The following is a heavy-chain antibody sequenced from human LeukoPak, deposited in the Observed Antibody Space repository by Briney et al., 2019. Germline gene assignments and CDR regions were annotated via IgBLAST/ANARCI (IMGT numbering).Heavy chain of an antibody. CDR3: ARFAAGGSYYYYMDV. V-gene: IGHV3-48*01. D-gene: IGHD6-25*01. CDR1: GFTVSSNY. J-gene: IGHJ6*03. CDR2: IGTSSTTI. Sequence: GGSLRLSCAASGFTVSSNYMTWVRQAPGKGLEWVSNIGTSSTTIYYADSVKGRFTISRDNAKNSLYLQMNSLRADDTAVYYCARFAAGGSYYYYMDVWGKRTTVTVSS.